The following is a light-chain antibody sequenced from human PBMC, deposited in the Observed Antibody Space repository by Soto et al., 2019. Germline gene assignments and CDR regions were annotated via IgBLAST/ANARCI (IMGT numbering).Light chain of an antibody. CDR2: GVT. Sequence: QSALTQPASVSGSPVQSITISCTGTSSDVGSYNLVSWYQQHPGKAPKFMTYGVTKRPSGVSNRFSGSKSGNTASLTISGLQAEDEADYYCCSYAGSNTYVFGTGTKVTVL. J-gene: IGLJ1*01. V-gene: IGLV2-23*02. CDR1: SSDVGSYNL. CDR3: CSYAGSNTYV.